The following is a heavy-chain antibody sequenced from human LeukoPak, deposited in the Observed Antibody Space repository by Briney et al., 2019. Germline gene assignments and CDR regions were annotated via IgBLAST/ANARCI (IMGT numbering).Heavy chain of an antibody. V-gene: IGHV4-61*02. CDR1: GGSISSGSYY. Sequence: PSQTLSLTCTVSGGSISSGSYYWSWIRQPAGKGLEWIGRIYTSGSTNYNPSLKSRVTISVDTSKNQFSLKLSSVTAADTAVYYCAGERGEEYSSGWYKTNYFDKWGQGIRVTVSS. CDR3: AGERGEEYSSGWYKTNYFDK. D-gene: IGHD6-19*01. CDR2: IYTSGST. J-gene: IGHJ4*02.